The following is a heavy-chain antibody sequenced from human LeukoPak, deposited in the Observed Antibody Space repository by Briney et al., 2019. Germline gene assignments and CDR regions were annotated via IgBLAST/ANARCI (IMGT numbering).Heavy chain of an antibody. D-gene: IGHD3-10*01. CDR2: IWYDGSNK. CDR1: GFTFSNYG. Sequence: GRSLRLSCAASGFTFSNYGMHWVRQAPDKGLEWVAVIWYDGSNKYYADSVKGRFTISRDNSKNTLYLQMNSLRAEDTAVYYCARDHGSGSYFSHCDYWGQGTLVTVSS. CDR3: ARDHGSGSYFSHCDY. V-gene: IGHV3-33*08. J-gene: IGHJ4*02.